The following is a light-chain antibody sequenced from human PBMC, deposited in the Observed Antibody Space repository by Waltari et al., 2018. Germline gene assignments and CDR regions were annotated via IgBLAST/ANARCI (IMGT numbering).Light chain of an antibody. CDR1: QSVTSRY. V-gene: IGKV3-20*01. J-gene: IGKJ2*01. Sequence: EIVLTQSPGTLSLSPGERATLSCRASQSVTSRYIAWYQQKPGQPPRLLFYGAISRGTGNPDRVRGSWVGTEFTLNIRRIGAEGFAVYYCHQDGSSTYIFGQGNKLEIK. CDR2: GAI. CDR3: HQDGSSTYI.